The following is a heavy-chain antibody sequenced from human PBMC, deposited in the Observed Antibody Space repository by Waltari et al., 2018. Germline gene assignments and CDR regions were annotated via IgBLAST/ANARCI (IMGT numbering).Heavy chain of an antibody. CDR1: GGSISSSNW. CDR3: AREGQWHTPFDY. D-gene: IGHD6-19*01. CDR2: VYHSGST. V-gene: IGHV4-4*02. J-gene: IGHJ4*02. Sequence: QVQLQESGPGLVKPSGTLSLTCAVSGGSISSSNWWSWVRQPPGKGLEWIGEVYHSGSTNYNPSLKRRVTISVDRSKNQFSLKLSSVTAADTAVYYCAREGQWHTPFDYWGQGTLVTVSS.